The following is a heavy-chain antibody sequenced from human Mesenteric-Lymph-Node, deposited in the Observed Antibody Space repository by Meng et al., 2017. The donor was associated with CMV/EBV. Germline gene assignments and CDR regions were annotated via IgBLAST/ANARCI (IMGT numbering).Heavy chain of an antibody. V-gene: IGHV4-59*01. J-gene: IGHJ4*02. CDR1: GASLSGDY. Sequence: SETLSLTCTVSGASLSGDYWNWIRQPPGKGLEWIGYLSYSGSANYNPSLGSRVTISGDTSKNPFSLKVSSVTAADTAVYYCAKSGRLGGFDYWGQGTLVTVSS. CDR3: AKSGRLGGFDY. CDR2: LSYSGSA. D-gene: IGHD3-10*01.